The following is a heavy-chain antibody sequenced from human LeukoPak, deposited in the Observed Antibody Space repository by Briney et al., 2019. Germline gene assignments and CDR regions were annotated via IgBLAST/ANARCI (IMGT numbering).Heavy chain of an antibody. CDR3: TTEERVSSGYCSGGSCYIDY. V-gene: IGHV3-15*01. CDR2: IKSKTDGGTT. J-gene: IGHJ4*02. CDR1: AFTFSNAW. Sequence: GGSLRLSCAASAFTFSNAWMNWVRQAPGKGLEWVGRIKSKTDGGTTDYAAPVKGRFTISTDDSKNTLYLQMNSLKTEDTAVYYCTTEERVSSGYCSGGSCYIDYWGQGTLVTVSS. D-gene: IGHD2-15*01.